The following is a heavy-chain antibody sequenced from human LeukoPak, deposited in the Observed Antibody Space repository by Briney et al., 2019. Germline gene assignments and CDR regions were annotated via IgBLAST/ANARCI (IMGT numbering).Heavy chain of an antibody. CDR2: IWYDGSNK. CDR3: AKNYASGRGVPYAMDV. Sequence: GGSLRLSCAASGFTFSSYGMHWVRQAPGKGLEWVAVIWYDGSNKYYADSVKGRFTISRDNSRNTLFLQMNSLRAEDTAVYYCAKNYASGRGVPYAMDVWGQGTTVTVAS. V-gene: IGHV3-33*06. D-gene: IGHD3-10*01. CDR1: GFTFSSYG. J-gene: IGHJ6*02.